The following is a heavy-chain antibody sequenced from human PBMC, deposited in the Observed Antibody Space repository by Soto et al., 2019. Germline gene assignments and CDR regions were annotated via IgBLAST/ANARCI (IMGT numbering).Heavy chain of an antibody. CDR1: GFTVSSNY. Sequence: GGSLRLSCAASGFTVSSNYMSWVRQAPGKGLEWVSVIYSGGSTYYADSVKGRFTISRDNSKNTLYLQMNSLRAEDTAVYYCARDTGDYYGSGSPAFDIWGQGTMVTVSS. D-gene: IGHD3-10*01. CDR3: ARDTGDYYGSGSPAFDI. V-gene: IGHV3-53*01. J-gene: IGHJ3*02. CDR2: IYSGGST.